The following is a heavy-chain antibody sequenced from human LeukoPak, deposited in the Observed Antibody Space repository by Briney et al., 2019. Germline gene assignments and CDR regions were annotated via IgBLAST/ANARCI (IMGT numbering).Heavy chain of an antibody. CDR3: AKNGDYGYAMDV. Sequence: ASVKVSCKASGYTFTDYYMHWVRQAPGQGLEWVGSFNPYSGASKYAQKLQGRVTMTGDTSITTAYLQLGRVIGDDTAVYYCAKNGDYGYAMDVWGQGTTVTVSS. CDR2: FNPYSGAS. J-gene: IGHJ6*02. D-gene: IGHD4-17*01. V-gene: IGHV1-2*02. CDR1: GYTFTDYY.